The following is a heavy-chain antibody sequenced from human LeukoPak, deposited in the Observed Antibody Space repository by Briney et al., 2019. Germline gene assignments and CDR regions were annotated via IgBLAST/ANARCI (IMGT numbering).Heavy chain of an antibody. D-gene: IGHD5-18*01. V-gene: IGHV3-53*01. J-gene: IGHJ1*01. Sequence: PGGSLRLSCAASGLTVSSNYMTWVRQAPGKGLEWVSVIYSGGTTYYADSVKGRFTISRDNSMSTLYLQMNSLRAEDTAVYYCAKDQGIQLWLKYFQHWGQGTLVTVSS. CDR2: IYSGGTT. CDR3: AKDQGIQLWLKYFQH. CDR1: GLTVSSNY.